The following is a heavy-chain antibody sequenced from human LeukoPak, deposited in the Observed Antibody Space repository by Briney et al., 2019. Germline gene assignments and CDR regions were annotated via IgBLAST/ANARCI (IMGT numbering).Heavy chain of an antibody. CDR1: ITDYG. CDR2: INWAGSNT. J-gene: IGHJ4*02. D-gene: IGHD6-13*01. Sequence: SGGSLRLSCAGIITDYGMSWVRHVPGKGLEWVAGINWAGSNTHYAESVRGRFTISRDFAENSLYLQMSSLRDEDTAFYYCVKDVNSNWYSFDQWGQGTLVTVSS. CDR3: VKDVNSNWYSFDQ. V-gene: IGHV3-20*04.